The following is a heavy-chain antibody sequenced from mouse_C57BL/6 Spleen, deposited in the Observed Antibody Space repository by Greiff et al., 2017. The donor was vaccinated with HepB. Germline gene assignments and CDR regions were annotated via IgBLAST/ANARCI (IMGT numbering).Heavy chain of an antibody. J-gene: IGHJ4*01. CDR3: ARGGENAMDY. CDR2: IDPSDSYT. Sequence: QVQLQQPGAELVMPGASVKLSCKASGYTFTSYWMHWVKQRPGQGLEWIGEIDPSDSYTNYNQKFKGKSTLTVDKSSSTAYMQLSSLTSEDSAVYYCARGGENAMDYWGQGTSVTVSS. V-gene: IGHV1-69*01. CDR1: GYTFTSYW.